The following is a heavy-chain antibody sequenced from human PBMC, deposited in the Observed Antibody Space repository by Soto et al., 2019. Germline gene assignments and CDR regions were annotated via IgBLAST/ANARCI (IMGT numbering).Heavy chain of an antibody. CDR1: GFPFSSYG. V-gene: IGHV3-30*18. Sequence: VGSLRLSCAASGFPFSSYGMHWVRQAPGKGLEWVALISCDGSNKYYADSVKGRFTVSRDNSKNTLYLQMNSLRAEDTAVYYCAKVAQGDPLISDYGMDVWGQGTTVTVYS. CDR2: ISCDGSNK. J-gene: IGHJ6*02. D-gene: IGHD2-21*02. CDR3: AKVAQGDPLISDYGMDV.